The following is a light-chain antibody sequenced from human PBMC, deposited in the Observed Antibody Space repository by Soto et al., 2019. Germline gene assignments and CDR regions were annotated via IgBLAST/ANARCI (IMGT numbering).Light chain of an antibody. Sequence: DIQMTQSPSTLSASVGDRVTITCRASQIISNWLAWYQQKPGKAPKVLIYKASSLETGVPSRFSGSGSGTEYTLTISSLQPDDFATYYSQQSNSYPFTFGPGTIVNIK. CDR2: KAS. CDR1: QIISNW. V-gene: IGKV1-5*03. CDR3: QQSNSYPFT. J-gene: IGKJ3*01.